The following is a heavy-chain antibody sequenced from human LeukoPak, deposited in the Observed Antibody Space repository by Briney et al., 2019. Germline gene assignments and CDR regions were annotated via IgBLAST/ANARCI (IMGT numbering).Heavy chain of an antibody. Sequence: SETLSLTCTASDYSISNGYFWTWIRQPPGKGLEWIGSIFHTGSSYYNPSLKSPVAISVDTSKNQFSLELSSVTAADTAVYYCARDLGLTISDNWFDPWGQGTLVTVSS. CDR2: IFHTGSS. CDR3: ARDLGLTISDNWFDP. J-gene: IGHJ5*02. CDR1: DYSISNGYF. V-gene: IGHV4-38-2*02. D-gene: IGHD3-3*01.